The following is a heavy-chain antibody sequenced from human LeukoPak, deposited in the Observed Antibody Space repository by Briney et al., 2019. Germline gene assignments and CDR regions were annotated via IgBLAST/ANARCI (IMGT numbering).Heavy chain of an antibody. V-gene: IGHV4-34*01. CDR3: ARDPVGGSTIFDY. D-gene: IGHD1-26*01. J-gene: IGHJ4*02. Sequence: TSETLSLTCAVYGGSFSGYYWSWIRQPPGKGLEWIGEINHSGSTNYNPSLKSRVTISVDTSKNQFSLQLSSVTPEDTAVYYCARDPVGGSTIFDYWGQGTLVTVSS. CDR1: GGSFSGYY. CDR2: INHSGST.